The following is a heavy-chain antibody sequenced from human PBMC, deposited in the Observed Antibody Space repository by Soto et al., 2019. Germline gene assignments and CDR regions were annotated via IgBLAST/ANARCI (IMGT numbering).Heavy chain of an antibody. CDR2: IYYSGST. V-gene: IGHV4-59*08. CDR1: GGSISSYY. CDR3: ARLVEVVVPAANYYYYYMDV. D-gene: IGHD2-2*01. Sequence: SETLSLTCTVSGGSISSYYWSWIRQPPGEGLEWIGYIYYSGSTNYNPSLKSRVTISVDTSKNQFSRKLSSVTAADTAVYYCARLVEVVVPAANYYYYYMDVWGKGTTVTVSS. J-gene: IGHJ6*03.